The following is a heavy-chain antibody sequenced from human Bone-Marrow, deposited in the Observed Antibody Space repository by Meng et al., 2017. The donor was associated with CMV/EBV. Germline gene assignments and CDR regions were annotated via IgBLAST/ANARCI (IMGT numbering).Heavy chain of an antibody. Sequence: SETLSLTCTVSGGAINSGDYYWSWIRLHPGKGLEWIGYIYYSGGTQYNPSLKSRVTMSVDTSKNQFSLKLSSVTAADTAVYYCARDCSSTSCYTPRYGMDVWGQGTTVTVSS. D-gene: IGHD2-2*02. CDR1: GGAINSGDYY. CDR2: IYYSGGT. CDR3: ARDCSSTSCYTPRYGMDV. V-gene: IGHV4-31*03. J-gene: IGHJ6*02.